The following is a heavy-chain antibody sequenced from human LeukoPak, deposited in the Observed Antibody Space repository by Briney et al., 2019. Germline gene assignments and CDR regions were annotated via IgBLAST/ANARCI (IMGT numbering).Heavy chain of an antibody. CDR3: AKRYCTTTSRSFFDS. CDR1: GFTFSSYS. Sequence: GGSLRLSCAASGFTFSSYSMSWVRQAPGKGLEWVSSFRGSGDSTSYADSVKGRFTIDRDNSKNTLFLQMNSLRAEDTAVYYCAKRYCTTTSRSFFDSWGQGTLVTVSS. V-gene: IGHV3-23*01. J-gene: IGHJ4*02. CDR2: FRGSGDST. D-gene: IGHD2-2*01.